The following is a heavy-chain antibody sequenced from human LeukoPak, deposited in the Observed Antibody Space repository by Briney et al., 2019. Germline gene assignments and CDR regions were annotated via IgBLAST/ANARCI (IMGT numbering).Heavy chain of an antibody. Sequence: GGSLRLSCAATGYSFKDYGMHWVRQPPGKGLEWVSAINWDGGGTDYADSVKGRFTIFRDNAKNSLYLQLSSLRPEDTALYYCAKHLTATNTYIFFGLDVWGQGTSVTVSS. V-gene: IGHV3-9*01. J-gene: IGHJ6*02. D-gene: IGHD1-26*01. CDR1: GYSFKDYG. CDR2: INWDGGGT. CDR3: AKHLTATNTYIFFGLDV.